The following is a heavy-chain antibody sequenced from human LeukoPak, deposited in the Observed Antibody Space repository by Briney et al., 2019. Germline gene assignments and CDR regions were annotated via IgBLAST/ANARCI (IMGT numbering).Heavy chain of an antibody. D-gene: IGHD2-2*01. CDR2: ISYDGSNK. V-gene: IGHV3-30*04. CDR3: AKNRHSDIVVVPAASSYMDV. J-gene: IGHJ6*03. CDR1: GFTFSSYA. Sequence: GGSLRLSCAASGFTFSSYAMHWVRQAPGKGLEWVAVISYDGSNKYYADSVKGRFTISRDNSKNTLYLQMNSLRAEDTAVYYCAKNRHSDIVVVPAASSYMDVWGRGTTVTVSS.